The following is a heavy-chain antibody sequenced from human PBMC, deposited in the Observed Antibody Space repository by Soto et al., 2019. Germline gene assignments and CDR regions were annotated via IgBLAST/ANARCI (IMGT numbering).Heavy chain of an antibody. Sequence: PSQTLSLTCAISGDSVSGNIAAWNWIRQSPSRGLEWLGRTYYRSKWYTDYAPSVKSRITINSDTSKNQVSLQMTSVTPEDTAVYYCARGRVRLAGRPENWLDHWGQGILVTVSS. CDR2: TYYRSKWYT. CDR1: GDSVSGNIAA. V-gene: IGHV6-1*01. D-gene: IGHD6-6*01. CDR3: ARGRVRLAGRPENWLDH. J-gene: IGHJ5*02.